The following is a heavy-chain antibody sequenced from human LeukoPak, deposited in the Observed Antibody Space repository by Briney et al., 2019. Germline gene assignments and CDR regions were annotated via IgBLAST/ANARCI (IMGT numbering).Heavy chain of an antibody. CDR1: GGSISSYY. Sequence: SETLSLTCTVSGGSISSYYWSWIRQPPGKGLEWIGYIYYSGSTNYNPSLKSRVTISVDTSKNQFSLKLSSVTAADTAVYYCARDLGRQWLKGAFDIWGQGTMVTVSS. CDR3: ARDLGRQWLKGAFDI. J-gene: IGHJ3*02. CDR2: IYYSGST. V-gene: IGHV4-59*01. D-gene: IGHD3-22*01.